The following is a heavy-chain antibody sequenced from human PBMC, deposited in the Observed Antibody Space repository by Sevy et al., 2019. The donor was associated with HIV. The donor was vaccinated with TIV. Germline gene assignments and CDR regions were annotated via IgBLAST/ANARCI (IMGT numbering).Heavy chain of an antibody. CDR2: FHHYGSP. Sequence: SETLSLTCSVSGGSITDYYWNWIRQSPDKGLEWIGHFHHYGSPKYNPSLKSRVTISADTSKNQFYLRLTSVTPVDTAVYYCARDTSGYSNTWDSYYYFYGLGVWGHGTTVTVSS. CDR1: GGSITDYY. J-gene: IGHJ6*02. V-gene: IGHV4-59*13. CDR3: ARDTSGYSNTWDSYYYFYGLGV. D-gene: IGHD5-12*01.